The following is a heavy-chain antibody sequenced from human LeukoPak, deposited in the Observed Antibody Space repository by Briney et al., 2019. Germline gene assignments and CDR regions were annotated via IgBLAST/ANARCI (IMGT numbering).Heavy chain of an antibody. V-gene: IGHV3-21*01. CDR1: GFTFSSYS. J-gene: IGHJ5*02. CDR2: ISSSSSYI. CDR3: ARLSGAAAFDP. D-gene: IGHD6-13*01. Sequence: GGSLRLSCAASGFTFSSYSMNWVRQAPGKGLEWVSSISSSSSYIYYADSVKGRFTISRDNAKNSLYLQMNSLRAEDTAVYYCARLSGAAAFDPWGQGTLVTVSS.